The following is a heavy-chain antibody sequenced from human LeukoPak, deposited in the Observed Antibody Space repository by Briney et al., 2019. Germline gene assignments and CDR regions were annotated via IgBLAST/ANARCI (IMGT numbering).Heavy chain of an antibody. V-gene: IGHV7-4-1*02. CDR1: GYTFTGYY. D-gene: IGHD2-15*01. J-gene: IGHJ3*02. CDR2: INTNTGNP. Sequence: ASVKVSCKASGYTFTGYYMHWVRQAPGQGLEWMGWINTNTGNPTYAQGFTGRFVFSLDTSVSTAYLQISSLKAEDTAVYYCARAIRLGYCSGGSCLDAFDIWGQGTMVTVSS. CDR3: ARAIRLGYCSGGSCLDAFDI.